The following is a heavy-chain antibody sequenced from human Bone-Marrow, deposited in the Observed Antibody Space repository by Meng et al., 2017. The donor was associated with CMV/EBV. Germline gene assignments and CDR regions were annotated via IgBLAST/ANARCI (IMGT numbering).Heavy chain of an antibody. CDR2: MNPDSGNT. Sequence: ASVKVSCKASEYTFTRYDINWVRQAIGQGLEWMGWMNPDSGNTAYAQKFQGRVTMTRDTSTSTTYMELRSLKSEDTAVYYCARSIWGGFSSFDPWGQGTLVTVSS. D-gene: IGHD3-3*01. CDR1: EYTFTRYD. CDR3: ARSIWGGFSSFDP. V-gene: IGHV1-8*01. J-gene: IGHJ5*02.